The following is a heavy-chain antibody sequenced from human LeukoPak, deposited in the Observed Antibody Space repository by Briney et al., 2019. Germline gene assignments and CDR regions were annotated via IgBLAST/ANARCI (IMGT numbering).Heavy chain of an antibody. Sequence: GGSLRLSCAASAFTFSSYAMSWVRQAPGKGLEWVSAISGSGGSTYYADSVKGRFTISRDNSKNTLYLQMNSLRAEDTAVYYCARVRWLVLGGDFGYWGQGTLVTVSS. D-gene: IGHD6-19*01. CDR3: ARVRWLVLGGDFGY. V-gene: IGHV3-23*01. CDR2: ISGSGGST. J-gene: IGHJ4*02. CDR1: AFTFSSYA.